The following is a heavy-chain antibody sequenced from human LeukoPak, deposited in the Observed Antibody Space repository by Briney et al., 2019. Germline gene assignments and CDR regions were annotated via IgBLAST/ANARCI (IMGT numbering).Heavy chain of an antibody. Sequence: ASVKVSCKASGYTFTSYGINWVRQATGQGLEWMGWMNPNSGNTGYAQKFQGRVTMTRNTSISTAYMELSSLRSEDTAVYYCARFCWILSSGWTTLDYWGQGTLVTVSS. CDR1: GYTFTSYG. V-gene: IGHV1-8*01. CDR3: ARFCWILSSGWTTLDY. J-gene: IGHJ4*02. CDR2: MNPNSGNT. D-gene: IGHD3-22*01.